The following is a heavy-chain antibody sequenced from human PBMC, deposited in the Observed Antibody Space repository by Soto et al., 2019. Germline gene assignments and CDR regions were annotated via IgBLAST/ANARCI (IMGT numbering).Heavy chain of an antibody. J-gene: IGHJ4*02. D-gene: IGHD3-16*02. CDR1: GGSFSGYY. Sequence: SETLSLTCAVYGGSFSGYYWSWIRQPPGKGLEWIGEINHSGSTTYNPSLKSRVTVSVDTSKNQFSLKLSSVTAADTAVYYCARSGRYRYFDYWGQGTLVTVSS. CDR2: INHSGST. CDR3: ARSGRYRYFDY. V-gene: IGHV4-34*01.